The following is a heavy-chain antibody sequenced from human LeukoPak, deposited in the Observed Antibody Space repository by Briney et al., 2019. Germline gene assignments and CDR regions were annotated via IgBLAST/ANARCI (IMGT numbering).Heavy chain of an antibody. J-gene: IGHJ4*02. D-gene: IGHD6-19*01. CDR1: GFTFSSYD. CDR2: IGTAGNT. CDR3: ARSKSYSSGWTDFDY. Sequence: GGSLRLSCAASGFTFSSYDMHWVRQGTGKGLEWVSVIGTAGNTYYADSVKGRFTISRENAKNSLYLQMDNLRAGDTAVYYCARSKSYSSGWTDFDYWGQGTLVAVSS. V-gene: IGHV3-13*01.